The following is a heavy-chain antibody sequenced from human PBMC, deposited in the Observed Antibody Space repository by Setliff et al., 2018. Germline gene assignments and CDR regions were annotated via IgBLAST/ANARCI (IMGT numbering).Heavy chain of an antibody. Sequence: SETLSLTCTVSGGSISSGSYYWSWIRQPAGKGLEWIGRIYSSGSTKYNPSLKSRVTISGDTSKNQFSPKLSSVAAADTAVYYCARGAPGWELLSWFDPWGQGTLVTVS. CDR2: IYSSGST. J-gene: IGHJ5*02. CDR1: GGSISSGSYY. V-gene: IGHV4-61*02. D-gene: IGHD1-26*01. CDR3: ARGAPGWELLSWFDP.